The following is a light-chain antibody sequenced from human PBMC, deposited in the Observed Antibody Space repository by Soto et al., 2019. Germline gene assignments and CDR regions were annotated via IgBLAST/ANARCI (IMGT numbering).Light chain of an antibody. CDR2: GAS. V-gene: IGKV3-20*01. CDR3: QQYGSSGT. Sequence: EIVLTQSPGNLSLSPVERATLSCRASQSVSSSYLAWYQQKPGQAPRLLIYGASSRATGIPDRFSGSGSGTDFTLTISRLEPEDFAVYYCQQYGSSGTFGQGTKVDIK. J-gene: IGKJ1*01. CDR1: QSVSSSY.